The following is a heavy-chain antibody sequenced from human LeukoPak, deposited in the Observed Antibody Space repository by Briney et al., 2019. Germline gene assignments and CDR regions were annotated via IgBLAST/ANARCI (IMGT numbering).Heavy chain of an antibody. CDR3: ARRRGGELLWFDP. D-gene: IGHD1-26*01. V-gene: IGHV4-59*08. J-gene: IGHJ5*02. CDR2: IYYSGST. CDR1: GGSISSYY. Sequence: SETLSLTCTVSGGSISSYYWSWIRQPPGKGLEWIGYIYYSGSTNYNPSLKSRVTISVDTSKNQFSLKLSSVTAADTAVYYCARRRGGELLWFDPWGQGTLVTVSS.